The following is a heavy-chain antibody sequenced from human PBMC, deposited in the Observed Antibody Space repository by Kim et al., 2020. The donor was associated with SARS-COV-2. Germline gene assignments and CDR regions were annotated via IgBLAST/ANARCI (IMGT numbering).Heavy chain of an antibody. Sequence: GGSLRLSCAASGFTVSTSFMSWVRQAPGKGLECVSVIYSGGETNHADAVKGRFSTSRDSSKNILFLQMNSLRAEDTAVYYCARYSDYYGSGTQGWFGPWGQGTLVTVAS. CDR3: ARYSDYYGSGTQGWFGP. CDR1: GFTVSTSF. J-gene: IGHJ5*02. CDR2: IYSGGET. D-gene: IGHD3-10*01. V-gene: IGHV3-53*01.